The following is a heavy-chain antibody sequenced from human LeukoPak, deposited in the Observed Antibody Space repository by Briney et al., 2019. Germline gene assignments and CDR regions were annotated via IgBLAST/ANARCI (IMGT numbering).Heavy chain of an antibody. CDR2: ISGSGGST. D-gene: IGHD3-22*01. CDR1: GFTFSSYA. CDR3: ANGMYYYDSSGSY. Sequence: PGGSLRLSCAASGFTFSSYAMSWVRQAPGKGLEWVSAISGSGGSTYYADSVKGRFTISRDNSKNTLYLQMNSLRAEDTAVYYCANGMYYYDSSGSYWGQGTLVTVSS. J-gene: IGHJ4*02. V-gene: IGHV3-23*01.